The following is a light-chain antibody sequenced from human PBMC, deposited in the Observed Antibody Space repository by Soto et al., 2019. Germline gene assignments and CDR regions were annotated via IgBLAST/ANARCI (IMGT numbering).Light chain of an antibody. Sequence: QSALTQPASVSGSPGQSITISCTGTSSDVGGYNFVSWYQQHPGKAPKLIIYEVINRPSGISNRFSGSKSGSTASLTISGLQAEDEADYYCTSHTSSNTWVFGGGTQLTVL. CDR3: TSHTSSNTWV. CDR1: SSDVGGYNF. J-gene: IGLJ3*02. CDR2: EVI. V-gene: IGLV2-14*01.